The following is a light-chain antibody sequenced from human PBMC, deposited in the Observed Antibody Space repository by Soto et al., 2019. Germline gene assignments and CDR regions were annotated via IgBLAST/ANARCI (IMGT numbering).Light chain of an antibody. J-gene: IGLJ2*01. Sequence: QSVLTQPASVSGSPGQSITISCTGTRNDVGGYNYVSWYQQHPGKAPKLSIYEVSNRPAGVSERFSGSKSGNTASLTLSGLQADDESDYYCAAWDDSLSGHVVFGGGTKLTVL. CDR2: EVS. V-gene: IGLV2-14*01. CDR3: AAWDDSLSGHVV. CDR1: RNDVGGYNY.